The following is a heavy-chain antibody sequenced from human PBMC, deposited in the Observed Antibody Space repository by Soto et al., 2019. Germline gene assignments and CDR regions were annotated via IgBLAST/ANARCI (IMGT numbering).Heavy chain of an antibody. J-gene: IGHJ4*02. Sequence: EVQLVESGGGLVNPGGSLRLSCAASGFTFSYYPLHWVRRAPGKGLEWVSSISGVRDYIRYEDSVKGRFAISRDNAKTSLYLQMNSLTAEDTAVYYCAREGVHNYTEYYFDYWGQGTLVTVSS. CDR2: ISGVRDYI. D-gene: IGHD3-10*01. V-gene: IGHV3-21*06. CDR3: AREGVHNYTEYYFDY. CDR1: GFTFSYYP.